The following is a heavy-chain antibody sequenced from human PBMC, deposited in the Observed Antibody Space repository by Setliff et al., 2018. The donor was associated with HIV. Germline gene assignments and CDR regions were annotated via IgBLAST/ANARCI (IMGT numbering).Heavy chain of an antibody. D-gene: IGHD2-8*01. J-gene: IGHJ5*02. CDR3: AALSVRTNPVYGVISTRFDP. CDR2: INDDGNKK. V-gene: IGHV3-7*03. Sequence: SCAASGFVFSDFWMSWARQAPGKGLEWVANINDDGNKKWYVGSARGRFTISRDNAKKSLFLQMNSLRVDDTAVYYCAALSVRTNPVYGVISTRFDPWGQGSLVTVSS. CDR1: GFVFSDFW.